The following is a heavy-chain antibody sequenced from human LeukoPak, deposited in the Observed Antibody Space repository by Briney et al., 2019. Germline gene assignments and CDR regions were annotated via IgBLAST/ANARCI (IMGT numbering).Heavy chain of an antibody. CDR1: GFTFSSYG. CDR3: AKESELGYGDYYCYYGMDV. Sequence: GGSLRLSCAASGFTFSSYGMHWVRQAPGKGLEWVAVISYDGNNKYYADSVKGRFTISRDNSKNTLYLQMNSLRAEDTAVYYCAKESELGYGDYYCYYGMDVWGQGTTVTVSS. J-gene: IGHJ6*02. CDR2: ISYDGNNK. D-gene: IGHD5-18*01. V-gene: IGHV3-30*18.